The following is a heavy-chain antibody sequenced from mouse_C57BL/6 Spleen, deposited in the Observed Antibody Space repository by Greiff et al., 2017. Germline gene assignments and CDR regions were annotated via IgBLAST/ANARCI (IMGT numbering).Heavy chain of an antibody. CDR1: GYSITSGYD. D-gene: IGHD2-4*01. Sequence: ESGPGMVKPSQSLSLTCTVTGYSITSGYDWHWIRHFPGNKLEWMGYISYSGSTNYNPSLKSRISITHDTSKNHFFLKLNSVTTEDTATYYGARCYDYEGGFDYWGQGTTLTVSS. V-gene: IGHV3-1*01. CDR2: ISYSGST. J-gene: IGHJ2*01. CDR3: ARCYDYEGGFDY.